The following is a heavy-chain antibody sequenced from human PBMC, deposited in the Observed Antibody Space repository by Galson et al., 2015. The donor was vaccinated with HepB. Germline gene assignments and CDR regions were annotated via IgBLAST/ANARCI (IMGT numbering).Heavy chain of an antibody. CDR1: GFTFSSYG. CDR2: ISYDGSNK. J-gene: IGHJ4*02. CDR3: ARDYPAY. V-gene: IGHV3-30*03. Sequence: SLRLSCAASGFTFSSYGMHWVRQAPGKGLEWVAVISYDGSNKYYADSVKGRFTISRDNSKNTLYLQMNSLRAEGTAVYYCARDYPAYWGQGTLVTVSS. D-gene: IGHD3-16*02.